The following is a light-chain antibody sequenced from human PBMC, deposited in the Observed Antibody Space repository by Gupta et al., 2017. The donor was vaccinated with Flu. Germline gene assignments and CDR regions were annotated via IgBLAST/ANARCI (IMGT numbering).Light chain of an antibody. CDR2: RAS. J-gene: IGKJ1*01. CDR1: QNVNTY. V-gene: IGKV3-20*01. CDR3: QQYGFSPWT. Sequence: PGPLSLSPGARATLSCMASQNVNTYLVWFQQKPGQAPRVLILRASNRAIGIPDRFSGSGSGTDFTLTISRLEPEDFAVYYCQQYGFSPWTLGQGTKVEIK.